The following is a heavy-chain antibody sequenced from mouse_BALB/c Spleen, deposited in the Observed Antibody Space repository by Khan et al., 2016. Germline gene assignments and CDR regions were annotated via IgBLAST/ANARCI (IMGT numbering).Heavy chain of an antibody. CDR1: GFNIKNTF. J-gene: IGHJ2*01. V-gene: IGHV14-3*02. CDR2: IDPANGNT. CDR3: TRYGNFVGYFDY. Sequence: VQLKESGAELVKSGASVKLSCTASGFNIKNTFLHWVNQRPEQGLEWIGRIDPANGNTKYDPKFQGKATITADSSSNTAYLQLSSLTSEDSAVYYCTRYGNFVGYFDYWGQGTTLTVSS. D-gene: IGHD2-1*01.